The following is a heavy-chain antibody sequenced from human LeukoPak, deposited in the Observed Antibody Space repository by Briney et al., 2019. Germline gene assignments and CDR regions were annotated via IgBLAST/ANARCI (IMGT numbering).Heavy chain of an antibody. CDR3: ARVPYYYGSGSYFDY. CDR2: IYYSGST. V-gene: IGHV4-30-4*01. J-gene: IGHJ4*02. CDR1: GGSISSGDYY. D-gene: IGHD3-10*01. Sequence: SETLSLTCTVSGGSISSGDYYWSWIRQPPGKGLEWIGSIYYSGSTYYNPSLKSRVTISVDTSKNQFSLKLSSVTAADTAVYYCARVPYYYGSGSYFDYWGQGTLVTVSS.